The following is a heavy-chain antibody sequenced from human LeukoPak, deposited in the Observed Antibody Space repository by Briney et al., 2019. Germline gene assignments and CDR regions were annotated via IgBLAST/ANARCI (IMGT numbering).Heavy chain of an antibody. CDR3: ARHRRVSNAYYFDY. J-gene: IGHJ4*02. CDR1: GYSFISYW. CDR2: IYPGDSET. V-gene: IGHV5-51*01. D-gene: IGHD2-8*01. Sequence: GESLKISCKGSGYSFISYWIGWVRQMPGKGLEWMGIIYPGDSETIYSPSFQGQVTISADKSISTAYLQWSSLKASDTAVYYCARHRRVSNAYYFDYWGQGSLVTVSS.